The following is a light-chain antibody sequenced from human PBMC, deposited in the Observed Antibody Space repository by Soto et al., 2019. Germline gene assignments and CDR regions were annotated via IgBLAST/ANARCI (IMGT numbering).Light chain of an antibody. Sequence: EIVMTQSPGTVSVFPGETVTLSCRASQSVSSSYLAWYQQKPGQAPRLLIYGASSRATGIPDRLSGSGSGTDFTLTISRLEPEDFAVYYCQQYGSSPRTFGQGTKVDI. J-gene: IGKJ1*01. CDR1: QSVSSSY. V-gene: IGKV3-20*01. CDR2: GAS. CDR3: QQYGSSPRT.